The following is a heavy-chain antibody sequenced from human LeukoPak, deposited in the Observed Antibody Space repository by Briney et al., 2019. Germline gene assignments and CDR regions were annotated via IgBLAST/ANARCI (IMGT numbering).Heavy chain of an antibody. CDR2: ISGSGGST. D-gene: IGHD6-19*01. CDR3: AKDDAEQWLVSPLGY. J-gene: IGHJ4*02. V-gene: IGHV3-23*01. CDR1: GFTFSSYA. Sequence: GGSLRLSCAASGFTFSSYAMSWVRQAPGKGLEWVSAISGSGGSTYYADSVKGRFTISRDNSKNTLYLQMNSLRAEDTAVYYCAKDDAEQWLVSPLGYWGQGTLVTVSS.